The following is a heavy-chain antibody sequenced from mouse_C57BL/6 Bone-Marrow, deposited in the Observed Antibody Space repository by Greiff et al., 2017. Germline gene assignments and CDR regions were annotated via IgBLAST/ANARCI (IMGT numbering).Heavy chain of an antibody. CDR1: GYTFTSYG. CDR3: ARLYGKGAWFAY. CDR2: IYPRSGNT. V-gene: IGHV1-81*01. Sequence: VKLLESGAELARPGASVKLSCKASGYTFTSYGISWVKQRTGQGLEWIGEIYPRSGNTYYNEKFKGKATLTADKSSRTAYMELRSLTSEDSAVYFCARLYGKGAWFAYWGQGTLVTVSA. D-gene: IGHD2-1*01. J-gene: IGHJ3*01.